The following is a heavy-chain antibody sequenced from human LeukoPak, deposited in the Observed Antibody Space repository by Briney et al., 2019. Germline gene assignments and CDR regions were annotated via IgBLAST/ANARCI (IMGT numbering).Heavy chain of an antibody. CDR3: ARGVSRGYSYGYGY. V-gene: IGHV4-34*01. D-gene: IGHD5-18*01. Sequence: SETLSLTCAVYGGSFSGYYWSWIRQPPGKGLEWIGEINHSGSTNYNPSLKSRVTISVETSKNQFSPKLSSVTAADTAVYYCARGVSRGYSYGYGYWGQGTLVTVSS. CDR1: GGSFSGYY. J-gene: IGHJ4*02. CDR2: INHSGST.